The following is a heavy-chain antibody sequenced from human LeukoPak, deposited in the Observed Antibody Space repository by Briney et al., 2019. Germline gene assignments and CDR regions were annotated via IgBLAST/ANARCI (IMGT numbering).Heavy chain of an antibody. J-gene: IGHJ4*02. CDR1: GFTFSSYG. CDR3: AKPPWDL. CDR2: ISYDGSNK. D-gene: IGHD1-26*01. V-gene: IGHV3-30*18. Sequence: GGSLRLSCAASGFTFSSYGMHWVRQAPGKGLEWVAVISYDGSNKYYADSVKGRFTISRDNSKNTLYLQMNSLRAEDTAVYYCAKPPWDLWGQGTLVTVSS.